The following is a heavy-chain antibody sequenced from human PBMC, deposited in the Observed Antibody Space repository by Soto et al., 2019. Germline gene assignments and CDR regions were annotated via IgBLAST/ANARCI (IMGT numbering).Heavy chain of an antibody. V-gene: IGHV5-10-1*01. CDR2: IDPSDSYT. D-gene: IGHD3-3*01. J-gene: IGHJ6*02. CDR1: GYSFTSYW. CDR3: ARGVRGEYYDFWSGYYTEYGMDV. Sequence: GESLKISCKGSGYSFTSYWISCVRQMPGKGLGWMGRIDPSDSYTNYSPSFQGHVTISADKSISTAYLQWSSLKASDTAMYYCARGVRGEYYDFWSGYYTEYGMDVWGQGTTVTVSS.